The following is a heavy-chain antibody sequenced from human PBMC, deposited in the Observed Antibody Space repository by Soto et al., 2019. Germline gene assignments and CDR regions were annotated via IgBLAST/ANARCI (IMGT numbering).Heavy chain of an antibody. J-gene: IGHJ5*02. CDR2: IYYSGSI. V-gene: IGHV4-31*03. D-gene: IGHD2-8*01. CDR1: GGSITSGDYY. Sequence: SETLSLTCTVSGGSITSGDYYWSWIRQHPGKGLEYIGYIYYSGSIYYNPSLKSRLTLSVDTSKNQFSLKLSSVTAADTAVYYCAREVNGVGFDPWGQGTLVTVSS. CDR3: AREVNGVGFDP.